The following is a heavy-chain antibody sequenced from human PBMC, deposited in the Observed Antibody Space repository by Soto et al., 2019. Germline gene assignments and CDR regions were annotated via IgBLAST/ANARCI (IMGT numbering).Heavy chain of an antibody. J-gene: IGHJ3*02. V-gene: IGHV4-34*01. D-gene: IGHD2-15*01. CDR3: ARGPGYCSGGSCLGAFDI. CDR1: GGSFSGYY. CDR2: INHSGST. Sequence: QVQLQQWGAGLLKPSETLSLTCAVYGGSFSGYYWSWIRQPPGKGLEWNGEINHSGSTNYNPSLKSRVTISVDTSKNQFSLKLSSVTAADTAVYYCARGPGYCSGGSCLGAFDIWGQGTMVTVSS.